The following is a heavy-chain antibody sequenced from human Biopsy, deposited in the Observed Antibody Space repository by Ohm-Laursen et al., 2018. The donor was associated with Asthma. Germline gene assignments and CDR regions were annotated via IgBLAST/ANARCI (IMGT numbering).Heavy chain of an antibody. V-gene: IGHV4-34*01. CDR3: VRGEGVAGTYFKD. D-gene: IGHD6-19*01. CDR2: INYRGDT. J-gene: IGHJ1*01. Sequence: GTLSLTCAISGGSFTHYFWMWIRQPPGKGLEWIGEINYRGDTNYNPSLESRVSILVDTSTYHFSLRLNSVTAADTAVYYCVRGEGVAGTYFKDWDQGTLVTVSS. CDR1: GGSFTHYF.